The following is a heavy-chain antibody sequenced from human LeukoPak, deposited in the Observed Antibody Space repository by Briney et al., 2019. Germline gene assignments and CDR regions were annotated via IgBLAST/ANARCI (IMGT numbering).Heavy chain of an antibody. CDR2: ICAYNGNT. CDR1: GYTFTSYG. V-gene: IGHV1-18*04. Sequence: ASVKVSCKASGYTFTSYGISWVRQAPGQGLEWMGWICAYNGNTNYAQKLQGRVTMTTDTSTSTAYMELRSLRSDDTAVYYCAMLGRTVPVHRNWFDPWGQGTLVTVSS. J-gene: IGHJ5*02. CDR3: AMLGRTVPVHRNWFDP. D-gene: IGHD2-2*01.